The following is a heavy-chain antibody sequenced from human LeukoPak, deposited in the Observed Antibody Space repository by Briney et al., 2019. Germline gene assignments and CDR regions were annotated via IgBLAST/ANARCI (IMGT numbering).Heavy chain of an antibody. J-gene: IGHJ5*02. Sequence: GGSLRLSCVASGFTLRVNYMTWIRQTPGRGLEWVSVIYSDGTTKYADSAKGRFTISRDNSKNTLYLQMNSLKFEDTAVYYCAKEVLRGMARGVAGWFDPWGQGTLVTVSS. V-gene: IGHV3-53*05. CDR1: GFTLRVNY. CDR2: IYSDGTT. D-gene: IGHD3-10*01. CDR3: AKEVLRGMARGVAGWFDP.